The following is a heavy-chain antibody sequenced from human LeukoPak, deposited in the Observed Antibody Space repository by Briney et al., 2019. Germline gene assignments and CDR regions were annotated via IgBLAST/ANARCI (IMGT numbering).Heavy chain of an antibody. J-gene: IGHJ4*02. CDR3: ARYDYYDSSGYYDY. CDR2: ISSFNGNT. V-gene: IGHV1-18*01. Sequence: ASVKVSCKASGYTFTSYGITWVRQAPGQGLEWMGWISSFNGNTNYAQKLQGRVTMTTDTSTSTAYMELRSLRSDDTAVYYCARYDYYDSSGYYDYWGQGTLVTVSS. D-gene: IGHD3-22*01. CDR1: GYTFTSYG.